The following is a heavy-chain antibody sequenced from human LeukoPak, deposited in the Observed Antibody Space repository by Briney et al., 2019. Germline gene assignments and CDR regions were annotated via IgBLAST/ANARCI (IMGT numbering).Heavy chain of an antibody. CDR2: INPNGGGT. CDR3: ARIPIVVVPAAHGDNWFDP. V-gene: IGHV1-2*02. Sequence: ASVKVSCKASGYTFTGYYMHWVRQAPGQGLEWMGWINPNGGGTNYAQKFQGRVTMTRDTSISTAYMELSRLRSDDTAVYYCARIPIVVVPAAHGDNWFDPWGQGTLVTVSS. CDR1: GYTFTGYY. J-gene: IGHJ5*02. D-gene: IGHD2-2*01.